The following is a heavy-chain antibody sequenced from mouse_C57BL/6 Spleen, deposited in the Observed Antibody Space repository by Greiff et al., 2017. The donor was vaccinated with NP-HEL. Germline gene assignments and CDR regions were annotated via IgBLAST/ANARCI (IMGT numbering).Heavy chain of an antibody. D-gene: IGHD1-1*01. CDR3: ARSLNTVGRYFDY. J-gene: IGHJ2*01. V-gene: IGHV1-52*01. CDR2: IDPSDSET. Sequence: QVQLQQPGAELVRPGSSVKLSCKASGYTFTSYWMHWVKQRPIQGLEWIGNIDPSDSETHYNQKFKDKATLTVDKSSSTAYMQLSSLTSEDSAVYYCARSLNTVGRYFDYWGQGTTLTVSS. CDR1: GYTFTSYW.